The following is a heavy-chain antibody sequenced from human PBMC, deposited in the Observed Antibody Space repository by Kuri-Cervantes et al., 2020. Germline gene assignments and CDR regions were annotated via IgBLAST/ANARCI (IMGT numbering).Heavy chain of an antibody. CDR1: DASSSSSSYH. J-gene: IGHJ6*03. Sequence: SATLSLTCRVSDASSSSSSYHWGWIRQPPGKGLEWIGEINHSGSTNYNPSLKSRVTMSLDTSKNQFSLKLSSVTAADTAVYYCARGQDTPMWELYYMDVWGKGTTVTVSS. CDR3: ARGQDTPMWELYYMDV. V-gene: IGHV4-39*07. D-gene: IGHD5-18*01. CDR2: INHSGST.